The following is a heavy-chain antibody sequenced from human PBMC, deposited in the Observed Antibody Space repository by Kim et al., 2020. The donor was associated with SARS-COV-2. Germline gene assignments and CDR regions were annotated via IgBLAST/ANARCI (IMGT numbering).Heavy chain of an antibody. Sequence: SETLSLTCAVYGGSFSGYYWSWIRQPPGTGLERIGEINHSGSTNYNPSLKSRVTISVDTSKNQFSLSLSSVTAAGTAVYYCARVATVVTPEGDWGQGTLVTVSS. CDR3: ARVATVVTPEGD. CDR2: INHSGST. V-gene: IGHV4-34*01. CDR1: GGSFSGYY. D-gene: IGHD4-17*01. J-gene: IGHJ4*02.